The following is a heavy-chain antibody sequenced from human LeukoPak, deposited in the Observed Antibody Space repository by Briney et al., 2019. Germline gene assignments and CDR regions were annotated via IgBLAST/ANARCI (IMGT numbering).Heavy chain of an antibody. CDR2: IYYSGST. V-gene: IGHV4-61*05. CDR1: GVSISIMSYY. Sequence: SETLSLTCTLSGVSISIMSYYWVWIRQPPGKGLEWIGYIYYSGSTNYNPSLKSRVTISVDTSKNQFSLKLSSVTAADTAVYYCARGHRGGLSYYYYYMDVWGKGTTVTVSS. CDR3: ARGHRGGLSYYYYYMDV. D-gene: IGHD3-10*01. J-gene: IGHJ6*03.